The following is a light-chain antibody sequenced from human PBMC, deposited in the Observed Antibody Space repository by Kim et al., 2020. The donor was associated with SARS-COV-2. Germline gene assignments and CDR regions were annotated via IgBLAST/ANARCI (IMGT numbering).Light chain of an antibody. CDR1: TGAVTSGHY. CDR3: LLYFSGIRV. CDR2: DTS. Sequence: PGGTVTLTGGSSTGAVTSGHYPYWLQQKPGQVPTTLIYDTSDTHSWTPARFSGSLVGGRAALTLSGAQPEDEAEYYCLLYFSGIRVFGGGTQLTVL. V-gene: IGLV7-46*01. J-gene: IGLJ3*02.